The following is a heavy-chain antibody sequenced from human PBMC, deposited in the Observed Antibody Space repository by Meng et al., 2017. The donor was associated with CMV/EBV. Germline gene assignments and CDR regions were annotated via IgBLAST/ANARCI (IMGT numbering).Heavy chain of an antibody. V-gene: IGHV3-20*04. CDR1: GFTFDDYG. D-gene: IGHD2-2*01. CDR2: INWNGDST. J-gene: IGHJ4*02. Sequence: GGSLRLSCAASGFTFDDYGMSWVRQAPGKGLEWVSGINWNGDSTGYADSVKGRFTISRDNSKNTMYLQMNSLTTEDTAIYYCAKDLWVRQLNTSPSFGYWGQGTLVTVSS. CDR3: AKDLWVRQLNTSPSFGY.